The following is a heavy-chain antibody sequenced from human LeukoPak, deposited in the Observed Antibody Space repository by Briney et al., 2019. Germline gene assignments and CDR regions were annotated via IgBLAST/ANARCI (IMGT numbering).Heavy chain of an antibody. V-gene: IGHV4-61*02. J-gene: IGHJ6*03. Sequence: SQTLSLTCTVSGGSISSGSYYWSWIRQPAGKGLEWIGRIYTSGSTNYNPSLKNRVTISVDTSKNQFSLKLSSVTAADTAVYYCARGPYYDSSGYYSYYYYMDVWGKGTTVTVSS. D-gene: IGHD3-22*01. CDR2: IYTSGST. CDR3: ARGPYYDSSGYYSYYYYMDV. CDR1: GGSISSGSYY.